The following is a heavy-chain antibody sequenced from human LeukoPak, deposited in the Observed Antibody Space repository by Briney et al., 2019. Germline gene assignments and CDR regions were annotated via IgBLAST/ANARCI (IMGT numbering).Heavy chain of an antibody. CDR2: ICYSGST. CDR1: GGSISSHY. V-gene: IGHV4-59*11. J-gene: IGHJ6*03. Sequence: PSETLSLTCTVSGGSISSHYWSWIRQPPGKGLEWIGYICYSGSTNYNPSLKSRVTISVDTSKNQFSLKLSSVTAADTAVYYCARGSRTDYYYYMDVWGKGTTVTVSS. CDR3: ARGSRTDYYYYMDV. D-gene: IGHD1-26*01.